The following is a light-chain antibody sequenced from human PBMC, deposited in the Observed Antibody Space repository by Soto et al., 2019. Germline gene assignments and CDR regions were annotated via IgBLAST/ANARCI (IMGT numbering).Light chain of an antibody. CDR3: QQADTFPFT. CDR2: TAY. V-gene: IGKV1-12*01. J-gene: IGKJ3*01. CDR1: QEISGM. Sequence: DIQMTQSPSSMSASVGDRVTITCRASQEISGMLAWYQQKPGKTPKLLIDTAYTLHSGVPWRFSGSESGADFTLTISRLQPEDLATYYCQQADTFPFTFGPGTRVDIK.